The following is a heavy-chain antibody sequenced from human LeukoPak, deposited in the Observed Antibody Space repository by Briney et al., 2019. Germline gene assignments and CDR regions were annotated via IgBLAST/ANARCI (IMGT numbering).Heavy chain of an antibody. J-gene: IGHJ4*02. Sequence: GGSLRLSCAASGFTFRSYTMNWVRQAPGRGLEWVSSISSSSSFIYYADSVKGRFTISRDNAKNSLYLQMNSLRAEDTAIYYCAREDDWNYEDYWGQGTLVTVSS. CDR1: GFTFRSYT. D-gene: IGHD1-7*01. CDR2: ISSSSSFI. V-gene: IGHV3-21*01. CDR3: AREDDWNYEDY.